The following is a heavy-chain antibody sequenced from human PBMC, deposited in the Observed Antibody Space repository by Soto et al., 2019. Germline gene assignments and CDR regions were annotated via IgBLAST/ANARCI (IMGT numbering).Heavy chain of an antibody. CDR2: ISGSGGST. D-gene: IGHD3-9*01. V-gene: IGHV3-23*01. Sequence: PGEALRLSCAASGFTFSSYAMSWVRQAPGKGLEWVSAISGSGGSTYYADSVKGRFTISRDNSKNTLYLQMNSLRAEDTAVYYCAKTXGGGYFDVYYYYYGMDVWGQGTTVTVSS. J-gene: IGHJ6*01. CDR3: AKTXGGGYFDVYYYYYGMDV. CDR1: GFTFSSYA.